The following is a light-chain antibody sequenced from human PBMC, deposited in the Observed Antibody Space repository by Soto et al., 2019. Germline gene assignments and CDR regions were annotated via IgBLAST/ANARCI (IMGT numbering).Light chain of an antibody. CDR2: DAS. V-gene: IGKV1-33*01. CDR3: QQYANVPYT. Sequence: DLQMTQSPSSLSASVGDRVTITCQASQDITNHLNWYQQKPGAAPKLLIYDASNLQTGVPSTFSGSGSGTDFTFTITSPQPEDIAKYYCQQYANVPYTFGQGTKLEIE. CDR1: QDITNH. J-gene: IGKJ2*01.